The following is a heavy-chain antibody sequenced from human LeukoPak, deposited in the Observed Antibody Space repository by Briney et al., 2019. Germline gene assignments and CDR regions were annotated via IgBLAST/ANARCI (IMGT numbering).Heavy chain of an antibody. V-gene: IGHV3-30*04. D-gene: IGHD3-10*01. CDR3: ARDGFLYGSGRDAFDI. Sequence: GGSLRLSCAASGFTFSSYAMHWVRQAPGKGLEWVAVISYDGSNKYYADSVKGRFTISRDNSKNTLYLQMSSLRAEDTAVYYCARDGFLYGSGRDAFDIWGQGTMVTVSS. CDR2: ISYDGSNK. CDR1: GFTFSSYA. J-gene: IGHJ3*02.